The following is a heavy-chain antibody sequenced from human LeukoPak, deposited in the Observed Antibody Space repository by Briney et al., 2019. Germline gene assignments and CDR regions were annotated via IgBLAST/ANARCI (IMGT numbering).Heavy chain of an antibody. D-gene: IGHD2-8*02. CDR1: GFTFNKYA. J-gene: IGHJ4*02. V-gene: IGHV3-23*01. CDR2: ISGSDAGT. Sequence: GGSLRPSCAASGFTFNKYAMSWVRQAPGKGLEWVSAISGSDAGTYYADSVKGRFTISRDNSKNTLYLQMNSLRAEDAAVYYCAKAPLGRCTGAICYSFDYWGQGTLVTVSS. CDR3: AKAPLGRCTGAICYSFDY.